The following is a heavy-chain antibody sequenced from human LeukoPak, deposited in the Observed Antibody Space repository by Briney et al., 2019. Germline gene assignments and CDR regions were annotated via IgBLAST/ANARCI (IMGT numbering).Heavy chain of an antibody. Sequence: GGSLRLSCAASGFTFLSYGMHWVRQAPGKGLEWVAFIRYDGSNKYYADSVKGRVTISRDNAKNSLYLQMNSLRAEDTAVYYCARHSDSDILTGPNDYWGQGTLVTVSS. V-gene: IGHV3-30*02. CDR1: GFTFLSYG. J-gene: IGHJ4*02. D-gene: IGHD3-9*01. CDR2: IRYDGSNK. CDR3: ARHSDSDILTGPNDY.